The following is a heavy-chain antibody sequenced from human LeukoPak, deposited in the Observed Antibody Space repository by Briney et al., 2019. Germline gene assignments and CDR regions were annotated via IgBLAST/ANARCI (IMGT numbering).Heavy chain of an antibody. Sequence: PGGSLRLSCAASGFTFSSYAMTWVRQAPGKGLECVSVIFSGGSTYYADSVKGRFTISRDNSRNTLFLQMNSLRVEDTAVYYCARDGGPYYYDSRYWGQGTLVTVSS. CDR2: IFSGGST. CDR3: ARDGGPYYYDSRY. CDR1: GFTFSSYA. V-gene: IGHV3-66*01. D-gene: IGHD3-22*01. J-gene: IGHJ4*02.